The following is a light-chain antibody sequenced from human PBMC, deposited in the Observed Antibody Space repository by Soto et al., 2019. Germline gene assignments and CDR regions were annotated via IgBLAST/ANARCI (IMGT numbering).Light chain of an antibody. CDR3: TSYAGSNIGV. J-gene: IGLJ2*01. V-gene: IGLV2-8*01. CDR2: EVS. CDR1: SSDVGGYNF. Sequence: QSALTQPPSASGSPGQSVTISCTGTSSDVGGYNFVSWYQQHPGKAPKLMIYEVSERPSGVPDRFSGSKSGNTASLTVSGLQAEDEDDYYCTSYAGSNIGVLGGGTKLTVL.